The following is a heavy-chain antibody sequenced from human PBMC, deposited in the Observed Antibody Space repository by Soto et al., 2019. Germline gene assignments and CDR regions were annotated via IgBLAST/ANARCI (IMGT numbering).Heavy chain of an antibody. CDR3: AADGGLPGFDY. D-gene: IGHD3-16*01. Sequence: SVKVSCKASGFTFTSSVVHWVRQARGQRLEWIGWIVVGSGNTNYAQKFQERVTITRDMSTSTAYMELSSLRSEDTAVYYCAADGGLPGFDYWGQGTLVTVYS. V-gene: IGHV1-58*01. CDR2: IVVGSGNT. CDR1: GFTFTSSV. J-gene: IGHJ4*02.